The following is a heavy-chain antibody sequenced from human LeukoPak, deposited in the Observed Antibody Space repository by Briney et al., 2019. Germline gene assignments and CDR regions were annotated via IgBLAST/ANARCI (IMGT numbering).Heavy chain of an antibody. D-gene: IGHD4-17*01. CDR3: AGGAYGDK. Sequence: ASVKVSCEASGYTLTSYGIHWMRQAPGQGLEWMGWISTQSGNTNYAQKVQGRLTLTTDRSTNTAYMELGSLRSDDTAVYYCAGGAYGDKWGQGTMVTVSS. CDR1: GYTLTSYG. J-gene: IGHJ4*02. CDR2: ISTQSGNT. V-gene: IGHV1-18*01.